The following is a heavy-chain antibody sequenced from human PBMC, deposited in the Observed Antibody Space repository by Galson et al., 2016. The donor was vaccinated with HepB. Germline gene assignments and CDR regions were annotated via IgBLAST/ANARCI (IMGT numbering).Heavy chain of an antibody. Sequence: SLRLSCAASGFTFSTYAMSWVRQAPGKGLEWVSGINRSGGSAFYADSVKGRFTISRDNSKNTLYLQMSSLRAEDTAVYYCAKEGTPRAFDIWGQGTVVSVSS. CDR2: INRSGGSA. J-gene: IGHJ3*02. V-gene: IGHV3-23*01. CDR1: GFTFSTYA. D-gene: IGHD3-10*01. CDR3: AKEGTPRAFDI.